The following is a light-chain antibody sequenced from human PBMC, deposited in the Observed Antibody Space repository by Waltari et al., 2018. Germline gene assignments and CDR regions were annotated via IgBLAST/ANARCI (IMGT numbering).Light chain of an antibody. Sequence: EIVLTQSPGTLSLSLGERATLSCRTSPSISSTYLAWYQQSPGQAPRLLIYGASRRATGIPDRFSGSGSGTDFTLTISRLEPEDFAVYYCQQYSGSPITFGQGTRLEIK. CDR3: QQYSGSPIT. J-gene: IGKJ5*01. V-gene: IGKV3-20*01. CDR1: PSISSTY. CDR2: GAS.